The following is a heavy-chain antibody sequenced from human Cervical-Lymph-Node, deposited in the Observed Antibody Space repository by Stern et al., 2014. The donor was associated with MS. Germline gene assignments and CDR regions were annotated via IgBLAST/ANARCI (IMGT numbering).Heavy chain of an antibody. CDR3: ARGGGRTYFDY. CDR2: IYYSGST. D-gene: IGHD3-16*01. Sequence: VQLLESGPGLVKPSETLSLTCTVSGGSINTYYWSWIRPPPGQGLAWIGWIYYSGSTNYNPSLKSRVTISMDTSKNQFSLKLTSVTAADTAVYYCARGGGRTYFDYWGQGTLVTVSS. CDR1: GGSINTYY. J-gene: IGHJ4*02. V-gene: IGHV4-59*01.